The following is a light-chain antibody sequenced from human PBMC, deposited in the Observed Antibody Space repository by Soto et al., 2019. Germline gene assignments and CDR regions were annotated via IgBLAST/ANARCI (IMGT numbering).Light chain of an antibody. CDR1: SSNIGAGYD. V-gene: IGLV1-40*01. CDR2: GNS. CDR3: AAWDDNLRGYWV. J-gene: IGLJ2*01. Sequence: QSVLTQPPSVSGAPGQRVTISCTGSSSNIGAGYDVHWYQQLPGTAPKLLIYGNSNRPSGVPDRFSGSKSGTSASLAISGLRSEDEADYYCAAWDDNLRGYWVFGGGTQLTVL.